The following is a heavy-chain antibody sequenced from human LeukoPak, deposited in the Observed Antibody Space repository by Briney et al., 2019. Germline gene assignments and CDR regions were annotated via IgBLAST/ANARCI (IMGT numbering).Heavy chain of an antibody. CDR3: ARPVATSDTLDY. Sequence: SETLSLTCTVSGGSISSYYWSWIRQPAGKGLEWIGRIYTSGSTNYNPSLKSRVTISVDKSKNQFSLKLSSVTAADTAVYYCARPVATSDTLDYWGQGTLVTVSS. V-gene: IGHV4-4*07. CDR2: IYTSGST. D-gene: IGHD5-12*01. J-gene: IGHJ4*02. CDR1: GGSISSYY.